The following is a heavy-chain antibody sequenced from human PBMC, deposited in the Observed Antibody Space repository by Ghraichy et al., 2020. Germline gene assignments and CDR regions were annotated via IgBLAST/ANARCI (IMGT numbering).Heavy chain of an antibody. CDR3: ARVTTGIAAVY. Sequence: GGSLRLSCAASGFTFSSYAMHWVRQAPGKGLEYVSAISSNGGSTYYANSVKGRFTISRDNSKNTLYLQMGSLRAEDMAVYYCARVTTGIAAVYWGQGTLVTVSS. CDR1: GFTFSSYA. D-gene: IGHD6-13*01. V-gene: IGHV3-64*01. J-gene: IGHJ4*02. CDR2: ISSNGGST.